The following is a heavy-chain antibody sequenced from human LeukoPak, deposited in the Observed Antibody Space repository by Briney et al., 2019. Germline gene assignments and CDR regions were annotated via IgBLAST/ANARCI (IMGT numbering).Heavy chain of an antibody. CDR1: GGSISSGYS. CDR3: ARRTGLGKVDY. V-gene: IGHV4-30-2*01. D-gene: IGHD7-27*01. CDR2: IYHSGST. J-gene: IGHJ4*02. Sequence: SGTLSLTCTVSGGSISSGYSWSWIRQPPGKGLEWIGYIYHSGSTYYNPSLKSRVTISVDRSKNQFSLKLSSVTAADTAVYYCARRTGLGKVDYWGQGTLVTVSS.